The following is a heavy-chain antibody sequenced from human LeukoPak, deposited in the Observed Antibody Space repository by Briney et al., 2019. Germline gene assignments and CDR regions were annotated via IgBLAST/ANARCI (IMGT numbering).Heavy chain of an antibody. J-gene: IGHJ6*02. V-gene: IGHV4-59*01. CDR1: GGSISSYY. D-gene: IGHD3-10*01. CDR2: IYYIGST. Sequence: SETLPLTCTVSGGSISSYYWSWIRQPPGKGLEWIGYIYYIGSTNYNPSLKSRVTISVDTSKNQFSLKLSSVTAADTAVYYCTRDAGYYGMDVWGQGTTVTVSS. CDR3: TRDAGYYGMDV.